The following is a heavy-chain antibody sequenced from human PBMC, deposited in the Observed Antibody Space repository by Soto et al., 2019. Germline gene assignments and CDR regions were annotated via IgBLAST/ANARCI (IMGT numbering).Heavy chain of an antibody. CDR3: ARGGIFGVVRRPYYYYYMDV. Sequence: PGGSLRLSWAASGFTVSSNYMIWVRQAPGKGLEWVSVIYSGGSTYYADSVKGRFTISRDNSKNTLYFQMNSLRAEDTAVYYCARGGIFGVVRRPYYYYYMDVWGKGTTVTVSS. J-gene: IGHJ6*03. D-gene: IGHD3-3*01. CDR1: GFTVSSNY. V-gene: IGHV3-66*01. CDR2: IYSGGST.